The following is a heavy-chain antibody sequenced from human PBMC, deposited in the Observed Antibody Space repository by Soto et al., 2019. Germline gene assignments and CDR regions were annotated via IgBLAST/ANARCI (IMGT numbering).Heavy chain of an antibody. CDR2: IYSGGST. CDR1: GFTVSSNY. Sequence: EVQLVESGGGLIQPGGSLRLSCAASGFTVSSNYMSWVRQAPGKGLEWVSVIYSGGSTYYADSVKGRFTISRDNSKNTLYLQMNSLRAEDTAVYYCAREGIAAAGLAAYYYYGMDVWGQGTTVTVSS. J-gene: IGHJ6*02. V-gene: IGHV3-53*01. CDR3: AREGIAAAGLAAYYYYGMDV. D-gene: IGHD6-13*01.